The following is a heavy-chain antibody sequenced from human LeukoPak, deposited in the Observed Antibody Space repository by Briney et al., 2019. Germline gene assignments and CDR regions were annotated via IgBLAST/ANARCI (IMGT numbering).Heavy chain of an antibody. CDR2: ITGSGGST. V-gene: IGHV3-23*01. CDR1: GVTFSNHA. D-gene: IGHD1-26*01. Sequence: GGSLRLSCAASGVTFSNHAMSWVRQAPGKGLEWVSGITGSGGSTYHAESVKGRFTISRDNSKNTLYLEMNSLRAEDTDVYFCATRPASETYYAVFDYWGQGILVTVSS. CDR3: ATRPASETYYAVFDY. J-gene: IGHJ4*02.